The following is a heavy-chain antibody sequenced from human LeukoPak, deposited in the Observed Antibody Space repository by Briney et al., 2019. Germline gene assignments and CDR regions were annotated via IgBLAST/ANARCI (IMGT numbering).Heavy chain of an antibody. CDR3: ASSVCSSTGCYPAGGMDV. V-gene: IGHV4-4*02. CDR1: GGSISSSNW. CDR2: IYHSGST. D-gene: IGHD2-2*01. Sequence: SETLSLTCAVSGGSISSSNWWSWVRQPPGKGLEWIGEIYHSGSTNYNPSLKSRVTISVDKSKNQFSLKLSSVTAADTAVYYCASSVCSSTGCYPAGGMDVWGQGTTVTVSS. J-gene: IGHJ6*02.